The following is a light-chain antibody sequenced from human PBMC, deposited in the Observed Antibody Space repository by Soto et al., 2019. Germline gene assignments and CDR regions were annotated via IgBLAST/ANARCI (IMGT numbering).Light chain of an antibody. CDR1: QSVSSN. J-gene: IGKJ1*01. Sequence: IVMPQSPATLSVSPGERATLSSRASQSVSSNLAWYQQKPGQAPRLLIYGASTRASGIPARFSGSGSGTEFTLTISSLQSEDFAVYYCQQYNNWPRTFGQGTKVDIK. CDR3: QQYNNWPRT. V-gene: IGKV3-15*01. CDR2: GAS.